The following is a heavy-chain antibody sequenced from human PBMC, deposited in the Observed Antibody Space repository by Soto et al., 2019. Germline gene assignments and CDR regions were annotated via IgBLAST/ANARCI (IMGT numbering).Heavy chain of an antibody. D-gene: IGHD6-13*01. CDR3: ARPGYGSSWYGKIDYYYYGMDV. Sequence: SVKVSCKASGGTFSSYAISWVRQAPGQGLEWMGGIIPIFGTANYAQKFQGRVTITAGESTSTAYMELSSLRSEDTAVYYCARPGYGSSWYGKIDYYYYGMDVWGQGTTVTVSS. J-gene: IGHJ6*02. CDR1: GGTFSSYA. V-gene: IGHV1-69*13. CDR2: IIPIFGTA.